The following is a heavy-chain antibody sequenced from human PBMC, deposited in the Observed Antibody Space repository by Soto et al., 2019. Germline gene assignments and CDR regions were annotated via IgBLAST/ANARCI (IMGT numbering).Heavy chain of an antibody. CDR1: GGSFSGYY. CDR2: IYHSGST. CDR3: ASVRGGYYYAMDV. V-gene: IGHV4-34*01. Sequence: SETLSLTCAVYGGSFSGYYWTWLRQPPGTGLEWIGEIYHSGSTNYNPSLKSRVTISVDKSKNQFSLKLSSVTAADTAVYYCASVRGGYYYAMDVWGQGTTVTVSS. D-gene: IGHD3-10*02. J-gene: IGHJ6*02.